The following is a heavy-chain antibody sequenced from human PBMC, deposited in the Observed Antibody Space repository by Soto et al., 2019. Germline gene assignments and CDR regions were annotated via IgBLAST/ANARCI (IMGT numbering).Heavy chain of an antibody. J-gene: IGHJ4*02. CDR3: ARAGLIWFRELRPFDY. CDR1: GYILTGYY. Sequence: ASVKVSCKSSGYILTGYYMHWVRQAPGQGLEWMGWINPSSGDTNYAPKFQGRVTMTRDTSINTVYMELSRLKSDDTAIYYCARAGLIWFRELRPFDYWGQGTLVTVSS. CDR2: INPSSGDT. V-gene: IGHV1-2*02. D-gene: IGHD3-10*01.